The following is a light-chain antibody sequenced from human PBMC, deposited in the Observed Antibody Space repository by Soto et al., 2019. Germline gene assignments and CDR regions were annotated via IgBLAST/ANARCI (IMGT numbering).Light chain of an antibody. CDR2: AAS. V-gene: IGKV1-39*01. CDR1: QTISNF. Sequence: DIQMTQSPSSLSASVGDRVTITCRASQTISNFLNWFQQKPGKAPKLLIYAASSLQSGVPSRFSGSGSGTDFTLTISSLQPEDLAVYFCQQYAGSPRTFGQGTKVEIK. CDR3: QQYAGSPRT. J-gene: IGKJ1*01.